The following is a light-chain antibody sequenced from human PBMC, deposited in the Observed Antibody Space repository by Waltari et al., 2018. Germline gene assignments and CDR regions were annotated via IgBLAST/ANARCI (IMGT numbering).Light chain of an antibody. CDR3: QSADSSERWV. CDR1: AFPKQY. V-gene: IGLV3-25*03. Sequence: SYDLTQPASVSVSPGQTARITCSGDAFPKQYAYWYQKKPGKAPVLTIYKDTERPSGIPERFSGYTSGTTVTLTITGVLAEDEAQYYCQSADSSERWVFGGGTKLTVL. J-gene: IGLJ3*02. CDR2: KDT.